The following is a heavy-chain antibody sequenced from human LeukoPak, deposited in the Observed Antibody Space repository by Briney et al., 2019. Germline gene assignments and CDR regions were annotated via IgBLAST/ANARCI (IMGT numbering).Heavy chain of an antibody. Sequence: PSETLSLTCTVSGGSISSSSYYWGWIRQPPGKGLEWIGSIYYSGSTYYNPSLKSRVTISVDTSKNQFSLKLSSVTAADTAVYYCARPNYGVFDYWGQGTLVTVSS. CDR1: GGSISSSSYY. CDR3: ARPNYGVFDY. V-gene: IGHV4-39*07. D-gene: IGHD3-10*01. J-gene: IGHJ4*02. CDR2: IYYSGST.